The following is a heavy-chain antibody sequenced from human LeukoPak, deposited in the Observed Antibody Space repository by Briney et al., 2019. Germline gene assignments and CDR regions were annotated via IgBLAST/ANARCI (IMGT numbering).Heavy chain of an antibody. D-gene: IGHD4-17*01. CDR1: GFTFGDYG. CDR3: ARAVTVTYHFDY. Sequence: GGSLRLSCTASGFTFGDYGMSWVRQAPGKGLEWVGFIRSKVYGGTTEYAASVKGRFTISRDNAKNSLYLQMNSLRAEDTAVYYCARAVTVTYHFDYWGQGTLVTVSP. J-gene: IGHJ4*02. CDR2: IRSKVYGGTT. V-gene: IGHV3-49*04.